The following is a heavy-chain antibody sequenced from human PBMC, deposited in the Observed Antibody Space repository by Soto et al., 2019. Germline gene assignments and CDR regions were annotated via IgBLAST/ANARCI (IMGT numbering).Heavy chain of an antibody. Sequence: TLSLTCTVSGGSISSGGYYWSWIRQHPGKGLEWIGYIYYSGSTYYNPSLKSRVTISVDTSKNQFSLKLSSVTAADTAVYYCALRITIFGVVNRAFDIWGQGTMVTVSS. CDR2: IYYSGST. CDR3: ALRITIFGVVNRAFDI. V-gene: IGHV4-31*03. J-gene: IGHJ3*02. CDR1: GGSISSGGYY. D-gene: IGHD3-3*01.